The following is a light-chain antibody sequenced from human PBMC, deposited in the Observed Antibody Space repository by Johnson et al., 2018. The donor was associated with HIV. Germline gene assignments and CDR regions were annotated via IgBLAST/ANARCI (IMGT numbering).Light chain of an antibody. CDR2: ENN. V-gene: IGLV1-51*02. CDR1: SSNIGNNY. Sequence: QSALTQPPSVSAAPGQKVTISCSGSSSNIGNNYVSWYQQLPGTAPKLLIYENNKRPSGIPDRFSGSKSGTSATLGITGLQTGDEAEYYCGTWDSSLSAVYVFGTGTKVTVL. CDR3: GTWDSSLSAVYV. J-gene: IGLJ1*01.